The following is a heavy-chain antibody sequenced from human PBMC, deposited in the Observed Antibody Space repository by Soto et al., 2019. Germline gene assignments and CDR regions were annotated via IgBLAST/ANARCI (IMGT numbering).Heavy chain of an antibody. CDR3: ARLATGLQFDP. CDR1: GFTFSSYW. Sequence: PGGSLSLSCAASGFTFSSYWMSWVRQAPGKGLEWVANIKQDGSEKYYVDSVKGRFTISRDNAKNSLYLQMNSLRAEDTAVYYCARLATGLQFDPWGQGTLVTVSS. D-gene: IGHD5-12*01. J-gene: IGHJ5*02. CDR2: IKQDGSEK. V-gene: IGHV3-7*01.